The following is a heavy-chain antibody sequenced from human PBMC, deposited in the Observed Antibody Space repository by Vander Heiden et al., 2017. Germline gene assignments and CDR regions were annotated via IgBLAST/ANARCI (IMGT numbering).Heavy chain of an antibody. J-gene: IGHJ4*02. CDR3: ASDWAGEYYFDY. CDR1: GLPFSRHR. Sequence: EVQPVESGGGLVKSGRSLRLSCVACGLPFSRHRWYWVRQAPGKGLEWVSSMYGVSNNIYYADSVKGRFNITRDNAKDSVYLQMNSLRAEDTAVYYCASDWAGEYYFDYWGQGTLVTVSS. CDR2: MYGVSNNI. V-gene: IGHV3-21*01. D-gene: IGHD3-16*01.